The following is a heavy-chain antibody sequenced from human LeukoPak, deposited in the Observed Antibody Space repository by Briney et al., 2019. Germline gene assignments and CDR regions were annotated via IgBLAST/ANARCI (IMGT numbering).Heavy chain of an antibody. CDR1: EITFSTYA. CDR3: ARDYMRYGYYYGMDV. Sequence: PGGSPRLSCAASEITFSTYAMYWVRQTPGKGLEWVAFISYDGDNKYHADSVKGRFTIARSNSKNTLYLQMNSLRTEDTAVYYCARDYMRYGYYYGMDVWGQGTTVTVSS. D-gene: IGHD1-1*01. CDR2: ISYDGDNK. J-gene: IGHJ6*02. V-gene: IGHV3-30-3*01.